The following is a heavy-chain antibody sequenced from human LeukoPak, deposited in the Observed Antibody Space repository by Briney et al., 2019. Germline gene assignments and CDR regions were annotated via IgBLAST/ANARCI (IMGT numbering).Heavy chain of an antibody. CDR1: GYTFTSYG. D-gene: IGHD5-24*01. CDR3: ARHRSGDAYNPLDF. V-gene: IGHV1-18*01. Sequence: GASVKVSCKASGYTFTSYGISWVRQAPGQGLEWMGWISAYNGNTNYAQKLQGRVTMTTDTSTSTAYMELRSLRSDDTAVYYCARHRSGDAYNPLDFWGQGTLVTVSS. J-gene: IGHJ4*02. CDR2: ISAYNGNT.